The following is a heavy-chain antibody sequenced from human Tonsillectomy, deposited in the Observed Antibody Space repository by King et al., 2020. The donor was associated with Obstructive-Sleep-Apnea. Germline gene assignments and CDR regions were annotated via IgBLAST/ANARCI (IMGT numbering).Heavy chain of an antibody. Sequence: VQLVESGGGLVKPGGSLRISCAASGFTFSDYYMSWIRQAPGKGLEWVSYISSRGSYTNYADSVKGRFTISRDNAKNSLYLQMNSLRAEDTAVYYCARAQRESGWYLYFDYWGQGTLVTVSS. V-gene: IGHV3-11*06. CDR2: ISSRGSYT. D-gene: IGHD6-19*01. CDR3: ARAQRESGWYLYFDY. CDR1: GFTFSDYY. J-gene: IGHJ4*02.